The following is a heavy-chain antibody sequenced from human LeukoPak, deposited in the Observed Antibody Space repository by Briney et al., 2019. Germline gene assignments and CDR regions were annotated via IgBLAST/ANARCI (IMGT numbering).Heavy chain of an antibody. CDR3: ARDRRYCSGGSCYRSFDP. J-gene: IGHJ5*02. CDR2: IYYSGST. D-gene: IGHD2-15*01. CDR1: CGSISSDC. Sequence: SETLSVTCTVSCGSISSDCRSCIRQPPGKGLEWIGYIYYSGSTNYNPSLKSRVTISVDTSKNQFSLKLSSVTAADTAVYYCARDRRYCSGGSCYRSFDPWGQGTLVTVSS. V-gene: IGHV4-59*01.